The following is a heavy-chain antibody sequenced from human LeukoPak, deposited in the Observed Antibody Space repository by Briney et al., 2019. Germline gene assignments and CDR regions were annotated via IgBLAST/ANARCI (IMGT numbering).Heavy chain of an antibody. Sequence: GGSLRLSCAASGFTFSSYNMNWVRQAPGKGLEWVSSISSSSSYIYYADSVKGRFTISRDNAKNSLYLQMNSLRDEDTAVYYCARNRYYDFWSGYYETPNWFDPWGQGTLVTVSS. CDR3: ARNRYYDFWSGYYETPNWFDP. J-gene: IGHJ5*02. CDR2: ISSSSSYI. V-gene: IGHV3-21*01. D-gene: IGHD3-3*01. CDR1: GFTFSSYN.